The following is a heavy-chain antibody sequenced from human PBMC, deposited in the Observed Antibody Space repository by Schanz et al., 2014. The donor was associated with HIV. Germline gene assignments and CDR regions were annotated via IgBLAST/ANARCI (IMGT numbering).Heavy chain of an antibody. CDR3: AKKREDYFDRNDYYFDY. Sequence: QVQLVQSGAEVRKPGASVKVSCKASGYTFSAYYIHWVRQAPGQGLEWMGWINPSSGGTNYAQKFQGRVTMTRDTSISTAYMELRRLRSDDTAVYYCAKKREDYFDRNDYYFDYWGQGTLVTVSS. CDR2: INPSSGGT. CDR1: GYTFSAYY. J-gene: IGHJ4*02. V-gene: IGHV1-2*02. D-gene: IGHD3-22*01.